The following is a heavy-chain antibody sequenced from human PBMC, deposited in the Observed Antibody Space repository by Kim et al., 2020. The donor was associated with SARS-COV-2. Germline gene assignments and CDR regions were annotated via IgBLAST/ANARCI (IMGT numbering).Heavy chain of an antibody. CDR3: ARAIQERYCSGGSCYWDFDY. Sequence: SVKVSCKASGGTFSSYAISWVRQAPGQGLEWMGGIIPIFGTANYAQKFQGRVTITADESTSTAYMELSSLRSEDTAVYYCARAIQERYCSGGSCYWDFDYWGQGTLVTVYS. V-gene: IGHV1-69*13. D-gene: IGHD2-15*01. CDR1: GGTFSSYA. CDR2: IIPIFGTA. J-gene: IGHJ4*02.